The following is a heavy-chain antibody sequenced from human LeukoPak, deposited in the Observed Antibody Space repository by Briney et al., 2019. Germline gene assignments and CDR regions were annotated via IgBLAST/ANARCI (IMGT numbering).Heavy chain of an antibody. D-gene: IGHD6-19*01. J-gene: IGHJ4*02. CDR1: RFTFSSYA. Sequence: GGSLRLSCAASRFTFSSYAMLWVRQLPGKGLEWVAIISYDGSNKYYADSVKGRFTISRDNSKNTLYLQMNSLRVEDTAVYYCAKGQAVESRLDSWGRGTLVTVSS. CDR3: AKGQAVESRLDS. V-gene: IGHV3-30*04. CDR2: ISYDGSNK.